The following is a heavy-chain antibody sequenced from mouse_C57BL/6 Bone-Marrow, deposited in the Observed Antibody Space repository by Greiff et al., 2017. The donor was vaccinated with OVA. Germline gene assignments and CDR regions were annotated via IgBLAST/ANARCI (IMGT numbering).Heavy chain of an antibody. V-gene: IGHV1-81*01. CDR1: GYTFTSYG. D-gene: IGHD1-1*01. Sequence: VQGVESGAELARPGASVKLSCKASGYTFTSYGISWVKQRTGQGLEWIGEIYPRSGNTYYNEKFKGKATLTADKSSSTAYMELRSLTSEDSAVYFCALITTVVPFDYWGQGTTLTVSS. CDR3: ALITTVVPFDY. J-gene: IGHJ2*01. CDR2: IYPRSGNT.